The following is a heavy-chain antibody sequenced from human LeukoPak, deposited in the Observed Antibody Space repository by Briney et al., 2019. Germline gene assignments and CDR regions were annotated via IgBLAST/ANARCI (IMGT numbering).Heavy chain of an antibody. CDR1: GYSISSGYY. CDR3: ERDHLEAAAYLDV. V-gene: IGHV4-38-2*02. Sequence: PSETLSLACTVSGYSISSGYYWGWIRQPPGKGLEWIGSIYHSGSTYYNPSLKSRVTISVDTSKNQFSLKLSSVTAADTAVYYCERDHLEAAAYLDVWGKGTTVTVSS. J-gene: IGHJ6*03. CDR2: IYHSGST. D-gene: IGHD2-2*01.